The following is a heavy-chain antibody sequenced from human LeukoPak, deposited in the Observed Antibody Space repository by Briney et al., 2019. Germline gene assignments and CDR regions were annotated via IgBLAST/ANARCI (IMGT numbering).Heavy chain of an antibody. CDR2: ISGSGGST. V-gene: IGHV3-23*01. Sequence: GSLRLSCAASGFTFSSYGMSWVRQAPGKGLEWVSAISGSGGSTYYADSVKGRFTISRDNSKNTLYLQMNSLRAEDTAVYYCAKAILREKWLRFVYFDYWGQGTLVTVSS. CDR1: GFTFSSYG. J-gene: IGHJ4*02. CDR3: AKAILREKWLRFVYFDY. D-gene: IGHD5-12*01.